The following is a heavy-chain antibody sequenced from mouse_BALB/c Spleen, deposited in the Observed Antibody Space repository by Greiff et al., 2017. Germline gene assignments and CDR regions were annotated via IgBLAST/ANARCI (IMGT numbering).Heavy chain of an antibody. CDR3: ARENYGSSYYFDD. D-gene: IGHD1-1*01. V-gene: IGHV7-3*02. Sequence: DVKLVESGGGLVQPGGSLRLSCATSGFTFTDYYMSWVRQPPGKALEWLGFIRNKANGYTTEYSASVKGRFTISRDNSQSILYLQMNTLRAEDSATYYCARENYGSSYYFDDWGQGTTLTVSS. CDR2: IRNKANGYTT. CDR1: GFTFTDYY. J-gene: IGHJ2*01.